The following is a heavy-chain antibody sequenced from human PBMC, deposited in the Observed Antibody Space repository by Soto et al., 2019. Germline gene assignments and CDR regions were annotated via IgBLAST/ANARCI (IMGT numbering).Heavy chain of an antibody. CDR1: GYTFTSYG. CDR2: ISAYNGNT. CDR3: ARAAWIQLWPNWFDP. J-gene: IGHJ5*02. D-gene: IGHD5-18*01. Sequence: GASVKVSCKASGYTFTSYGISWVRQAPGQGLEWMGWISAYNGNTNYAQKLQGRVTMTTDTSTSTAYMELRSLRSDDTAVYYCARAAWIQLWPNWFDPWGQGTLVTVSS. V-gene: IGHV1-18*01.